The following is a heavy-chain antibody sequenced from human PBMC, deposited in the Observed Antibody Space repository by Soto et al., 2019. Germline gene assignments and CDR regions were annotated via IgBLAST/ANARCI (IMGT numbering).Heavy chain of an antibody. V-gene: IGHV4-61*01. D-gene: IGHD1-1*01. J-gene: IGHJ3*02. CDR2: VHYSGNT. CDR1: GGSISSSSYY. Sequence: SETLSLTCTVSGGSISSSSYYWSWIRQPPGEGLQWIGYVHYSGNTNYNPSLKSRVTMSVDTSKNQFSLRLTSVTAADTAVYYCALLNQLAPNRNAFDICGQGSTVTVSS. CDR3: ALLNQLAPNRNAFDI.